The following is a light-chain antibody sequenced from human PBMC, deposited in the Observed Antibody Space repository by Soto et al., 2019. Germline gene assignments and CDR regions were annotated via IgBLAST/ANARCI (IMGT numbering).Light chain of an antibody. Sequence: EIVLTQSPATLSLSPGEGATLSCRASQSVGSYLAWYQQKLGQAPRLLIYGASTRATGIPARFSGSGSGTEFTLTISILQSEYFAYYHCQQYNNCPITFGQGTRLENK. CDR2: GAS. CDR3: QQYNNCPIT. V-gene: IGKV3-15*01. CDR1: QSVGSY. J-gene: IGKJ5*01.